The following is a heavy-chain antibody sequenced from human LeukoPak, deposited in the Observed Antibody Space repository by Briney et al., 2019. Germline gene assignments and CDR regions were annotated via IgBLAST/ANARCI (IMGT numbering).Heavy chain of an antibody. J-gene: IGHJ4*02. D-gene: IGHD4-17*01. CDR1: GFIFSTYW. Sequence: GGSLRLSCAASGFIFSTYWMSWVRQAPGKGLEWVANIKQDGGEEHYVDSVKGRFTISRDNAKNSLYLQMSSLRAEDTAVYYCARDKSADYGDSYFDSWGQGILVTVSS. CDR2: IKQDGGEE. CDR3: ARDKSADYGDSYFDS. V-gene: IGHV3-7*01.